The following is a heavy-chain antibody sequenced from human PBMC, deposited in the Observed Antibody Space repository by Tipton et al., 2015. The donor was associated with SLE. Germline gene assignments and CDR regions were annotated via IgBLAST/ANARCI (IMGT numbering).Heavy chain of an antibody. CDR2: IIPILGIA. CDR1: GGTFSSYT. Sequence: QSGAEVKKPGSSVKVSCKASGGTFSSYTISWVRQAPGQGLEWMGRIIPILGIANYAQKFQGRVTITADKSTSTAYMELRSLRSDDTAVYYCARDRGAAAEKGDYWGQGTLVTVSS. V-gene: IGHV1-69*04. CDR3: ARDRGAAAEKGDY. D-gene: IGHD6-13*01. J-gene: IGHJ4*02.